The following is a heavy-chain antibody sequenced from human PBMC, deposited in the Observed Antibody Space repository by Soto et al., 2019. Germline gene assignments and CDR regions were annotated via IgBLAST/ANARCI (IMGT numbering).Heavy chain of an antibody. D-gene: IGHD1-26*01. J-gene: IGHJ4*02. Sequence: QVQLVQSGAEVKKPGSSVKVSCKASGGTFSTYAITWVRQAPGQGLEWMGGIIPMFGTANYAQMFRGRVTVTADESTSTAQMELSSVRSEDTAVYYCARGCETVGTTNPFAYWGQGTLVTGYS. CDR1: GGTFSTYA. CDR2: IIPMFGTA. CDR3: ARGCETVGTTNPFAY. V-gene: IGHV1-69*01.